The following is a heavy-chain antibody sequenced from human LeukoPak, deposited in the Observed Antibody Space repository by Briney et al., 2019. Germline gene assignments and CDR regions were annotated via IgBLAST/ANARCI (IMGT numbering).Heavy chain of an antibody. CDR1: GGSFSGYY. CDR3: ARGSGVLRYFDWAPGARAFDI. D-gene: IGHD3-9*01. Sequence: PSETLSLTCAVYGGSFSGYYWSWIRQPPGKGLEWIGEINHSGSTNYNPSLKSRVTISVDTSKNQFSLKLSSVTAADTAVYYCARGSGVLRYFDWAPGARAFDIWGQRTMVTVSS. CDR2: INHSGST. J-gene: IGHJ3*02. V-gene: IGHV4-34*01.